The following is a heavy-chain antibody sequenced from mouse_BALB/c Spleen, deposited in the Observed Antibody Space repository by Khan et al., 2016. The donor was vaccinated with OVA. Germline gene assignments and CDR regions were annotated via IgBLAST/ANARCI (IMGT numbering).Heavy chain of an antibody. CDR3: ARISSYWYSDV. Sequence: QIQLVQSGPELKKPGETVKISCKASGYTFTNYGINWVKQAPGKGLKWMGWINTYTGEPTYADDFKGRFAFSLETSASTAYLQINNLKTEDMTTYYCARISSYWYSDVWGAGTTVTVSS. J-gene: IGHJ1*01. CDR1: GYTFTNYG. CDR2: INTYTGEP. D-gene: IGHD6-2*01. V-gene: IGHV9-1*02.